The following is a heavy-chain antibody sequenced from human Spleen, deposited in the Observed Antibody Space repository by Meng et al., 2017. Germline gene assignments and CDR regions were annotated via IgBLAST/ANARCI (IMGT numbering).Heavy chain of an antibody. D-gene: IGHD6-13*01. CDR1: GITFGSSW. CDR2: MNPDGRDK. Sequence: GGSLRLSCVASGITFGSSWMSWVRQAPGKGLEWVANMNPDGRDKKYVDSVRDRFTISRDNSKNALYLQMKSLRAEDTATYYCTKGQDEYATSWYVYWGQGTRVTVSS. CDR3: TKGQDEYATSWYVY. J-gene: IGHJ4*02. V-gene: IGHV3-7*03.